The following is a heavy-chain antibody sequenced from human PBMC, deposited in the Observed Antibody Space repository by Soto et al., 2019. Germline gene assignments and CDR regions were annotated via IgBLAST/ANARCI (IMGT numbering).Heavy chain of an antibody. CDR2: ITGSSSDI. Sequence: EVHLVESGGGSVQPGGSLRLSCAASGFTFNSYSMHWVRQAPGKGLEWVSYITGSSSDIYYADSVKGRFTISRDNAKNSLSLQMNSLRDEDTAVYYGARGYCNGGSCYPGIDWGQGTLVSVST. D-gene: IGHD2-15*01. J-gene: IGHJ4*02. CDR3: ARGYCNGGSCYPGID. CDR1: GFTFNSYS. V-gene: IGHV3-48*02.